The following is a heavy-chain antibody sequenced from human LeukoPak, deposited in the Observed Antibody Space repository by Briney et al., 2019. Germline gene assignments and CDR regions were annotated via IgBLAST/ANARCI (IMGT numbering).Heavy chain of an antibody. Sequence: GESLQISCQAYGYSFFSNYWIAWVRQMPGKGLEWMGILYPGDSDSRYSPSFQGQVTISADRSTSTAYLHWSSLKVSDAAMYYCARASRDGYNQNFDYWGQGTLVTVSS. D-gene: IGHD5-24*01. V-gene: IGHV5-51*01. CDR3: ARASRDGYNQNFDY. J-gene: IGHJ4*02. CDR2: LYPGDSDS. CDR1: GYSFFSNYW.